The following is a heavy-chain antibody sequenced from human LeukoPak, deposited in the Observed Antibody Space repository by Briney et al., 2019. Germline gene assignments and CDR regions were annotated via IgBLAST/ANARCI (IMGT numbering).Heavy chain of an antibody. CDR2: LHHSGST. Sequence: SSETLPLTCAVSGYSITSTYWWGWIRQTPGTGLEWIGSLHHSGSTSYSPSLKSRVTISADTSKNQFSLRLSSVTAADTAVYYCARVGGDHSTGRYSVDYWGQGTLVTVSS. D-gene: IGHD6-19*01. V-gene: IGHV4-38-2*01. CDR3: ARVGGDHSTGRYSVDY. J-gene: IGHJ4*02. CDR1: GYSITSTYW.